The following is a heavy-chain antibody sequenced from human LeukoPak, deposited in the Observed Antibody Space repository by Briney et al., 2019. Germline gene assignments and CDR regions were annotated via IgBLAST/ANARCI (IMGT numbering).Heavy chain of an antibody. D-gene: IGHD2-2*01. CDR1: GYTFTGYY. CDR2: LNPNSGGT. Sequence: ASVKVSCKASGYTFTGYYMHWVRQAPGQGLEWMGWLNPNSGGTNYAQKFQGRVTMTRDTSISTAYMELSRLRSDDTAVYYCARENCSSTSCQSNWFDPWGQGTLVTVSS. J-gene: IGHJ5*02. CDR3: ARENCSSTSCQSNWFDP. V-gene: IGHV1-2*02.